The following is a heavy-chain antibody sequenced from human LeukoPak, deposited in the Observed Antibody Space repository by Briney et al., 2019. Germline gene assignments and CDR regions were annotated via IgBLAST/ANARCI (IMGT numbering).Heavy chain of an antibody. V-gene: IGHV3-7*04. D-gene: IGHD3-10*01. CDR1: GFTFSSYW. CDR2: IKQDGSEK. J-gene: IGHJ3*02. CDR3: ATEGKRGLCFGGFDI. Sequence: GGSLRLSCAASGFTFSSYWMSWVRQAPGKGLEWVANIKQDGSEKYYVDSVKGRFTISRDNAKNSLYLQMNSLRAEDTAVYYCATEGKRGLCFGGFDIWGQGTMVTVSS.